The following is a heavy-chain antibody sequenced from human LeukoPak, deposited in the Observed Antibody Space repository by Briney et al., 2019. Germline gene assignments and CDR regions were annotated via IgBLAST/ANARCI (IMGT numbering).Heavy chain of an antibody. CDR1: GFTFSSYD. CDR3: ARGSRPYYYYGMDV. V-gene: IGHV3-13*01. Sequence: GGSLRLSCAASGFTFSSYDMHWVRQATGKGLEWVSAIGTAGDTYYPGSVKGRFTISRENAKNSLYPQMNSLRAGDTAVYYCARGSRPYYYYGMDVWGQGTTVTVSS. CDR2: IGTAGDT. J-gene: IGHJ6*02.